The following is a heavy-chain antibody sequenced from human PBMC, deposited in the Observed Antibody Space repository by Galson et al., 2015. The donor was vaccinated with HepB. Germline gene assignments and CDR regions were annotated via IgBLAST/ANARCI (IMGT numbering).Heavy chain of an antibody. V-gene: IGHV3-30*03. CDR3: AITYYDFWSGYQGXGMDV. J-gene: IGHJ6*02. Sequence: SLRLSCAASGFTFXXXXMHWXXXAXXXGLGWVAVISYDGSNKYYADSVKGRFTISRDNSKNTLYLQMNSLRAEDTAVYYCAITYYDFWSGYQGXGMDVWGQGTTVXVSS. D-gene: IGHD3-3*01. CDR1: GFTFXXXX. CDR2: ISYDGSNK.